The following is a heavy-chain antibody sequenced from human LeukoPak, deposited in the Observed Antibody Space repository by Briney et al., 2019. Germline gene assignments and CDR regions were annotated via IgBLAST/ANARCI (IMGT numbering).Heavy chain of an antibody. J-gene: IGHJ4*02. D-gene: IGHD1-26*01. CDR1: GFTLSTYA. CDR3: TKDQRWDVPHYSDY. V-gene: IGHV3-23*01. Sequence: GGSLRLSCAASGFTLSTYAMSWVRQAPGKGLEWVSGISGSGGRTHYADSVKGRFTISRDNSKNTLDLQMNSLRAEDTATYYCTKDQRWDVPHYSDYWGQGTLVTVSS. CDR2: ISGSGGRT.